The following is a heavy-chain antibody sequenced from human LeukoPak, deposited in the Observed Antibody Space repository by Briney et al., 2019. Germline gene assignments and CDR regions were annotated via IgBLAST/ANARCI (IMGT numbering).Heavy chain of an antibody. CDR1: GGSFSGYY. Sequence: RPSETLSLTCAVYGGSFSGYYWSWIRQPPGKGLEWIGEINHSGSTNYNPSLKSRVTISVDTSKNQFSLKLSSVTAADTAVYYCAGLPGAVAGTSSDYWGQGTLVTVSS. CDR2: INHSGST. J-gene: IGHJ4*02. CDR3: AGLPGAVAGTSSDY. D-gene: IGHD6-19*01. V-gene: IGHV4-34*01.